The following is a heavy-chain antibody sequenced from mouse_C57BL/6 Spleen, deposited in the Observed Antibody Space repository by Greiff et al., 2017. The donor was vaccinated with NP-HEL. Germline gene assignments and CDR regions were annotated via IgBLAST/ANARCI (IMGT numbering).Heavy chain of an antibody. CDR2: IDPEDGDT. CDR3: TTAYYYGSSYVDY. J-gene: IGHJ2*01. CDR1: GFNIKDYY. V-gene: IGHV14-1*01. Sequence: VHVKQSGAELVRPGASVKLSCTASGFNIKDYYMHWVKQRPEQGLEWIGRIDPEDGDTEYAPKFQGKATMTADTSSNTAYLQLSSLTSEDTAVYYCTTAYYYGSSYVDYWGQGTTLTVSS. D-gene: IGHD1-1*01.